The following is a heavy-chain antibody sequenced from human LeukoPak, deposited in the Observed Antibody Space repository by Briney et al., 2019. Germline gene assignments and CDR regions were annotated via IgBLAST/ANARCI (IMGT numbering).Heavy chain of an antibody. Sequence: SETLSLTCTVSGGSVSIGSYYWSWIRQPPGKGLEWIGYIYYSGSTNYNPSLKSRVTISVDTSKNQFSLKLSSVTAADTAVYYCARRGYCSSTSCLGLIDYWGQGTLVTVSS. CDR3: ARRGYCSSTSCLGLIDY. CDR2: IYYSGST. D-gene: IGHD2-2*01. CDR1: GGSVSIGSYY. V-gene: IGHV4-61*01. J-gene: IGHJ4*02.